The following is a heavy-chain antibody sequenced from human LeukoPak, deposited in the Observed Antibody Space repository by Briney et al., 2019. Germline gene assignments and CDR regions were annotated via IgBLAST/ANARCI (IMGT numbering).Heavy chain of an antibody. Sequence: PSETLPLTCTVSGGSITSSSYYWGWIRQPPGKGLEWIGSIYYSGSTYYNPSLKSRVTISIDTSKNQFSLKLSSVTAADTAVYYCARARSSTTFDYWGQGTLVTVSS. CDR3: ARARSSTTFDY. V-gene: IGHV4-39*01. J-gene: IGHJ4*02. CDR1: GGSITSSSYY. CDR2: IYYSGST. D-gene: IGHD6-13*01.